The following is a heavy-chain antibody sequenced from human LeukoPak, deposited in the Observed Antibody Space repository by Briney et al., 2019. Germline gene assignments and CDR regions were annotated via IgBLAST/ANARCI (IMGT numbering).Heavy chain of an antibody. V-gene: IGHV3-30-3*01. D-gene: IGHD6-19*01. CDR2: ISYDGSNK. CDR1: GFTFSSYA. J-gene: IGHJ3*02. CDR3: ARGQSSGWYAFDI. Sequence: GRSLRLSCAASGFTFSSYAMHWVRQAPGKGLEWVAVISYDGSNKYYADSVKGRFTISRDNSKNTLYLQMNSLRAEDTAVYYCARGQSSGWYAFDIWGQGTMVTVSS.